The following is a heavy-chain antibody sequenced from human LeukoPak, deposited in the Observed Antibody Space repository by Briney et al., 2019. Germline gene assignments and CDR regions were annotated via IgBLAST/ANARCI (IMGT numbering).Heavy chain of an antibody. CDR3: ATTAVLGGWY. J-gene: IGHJ4*02. Sequence: GTSVKVSCKASGYTFTNYDMHWVRQAPGEGLEWMGWISPNNGGTNYAQNFQGRVTMTRDTSISTAYMELSRLRSDDTAVYYCATTAVLGGWYWGQGTLVTVSS. CDR1: GYTFTNYD. D-gene: IGHD6-19*01. V-gene: IGHV1-2*02. CDR2: ISPNNGGT.